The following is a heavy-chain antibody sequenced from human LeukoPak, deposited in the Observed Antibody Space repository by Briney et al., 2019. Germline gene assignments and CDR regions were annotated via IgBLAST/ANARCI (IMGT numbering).Heavy chain of an antibody. Sequence: SETLSLTCTVSGGSISNDYWRWIRQAAGKELEWIGSIYTRGSTNYNPSLKSRVTISLDKSKKQFSLNLNSVTAADTAVYYCARGGTYGSGRNQHTTLDYWGQGTLVTVSS. J-gene: IGHJ4*02. CDR1: GGSISNDY. CDR3: ARGGTYGSGRNQHTTLDY. D-gene: IGHD3-10*01. CDR2: IYTRGST. V-gene: IGHV4-4*07.